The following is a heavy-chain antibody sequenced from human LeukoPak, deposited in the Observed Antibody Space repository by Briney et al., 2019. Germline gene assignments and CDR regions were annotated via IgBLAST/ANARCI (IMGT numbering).Heavy chain of an antibody. D-gene: IGHD3-3*01. CDR3: ARERSDITIFGVVIPRYYMDV. CDR1: GYIFTNYF. V-gene: IGHV1-46*01. CDR2: VAPSDGLT. J-gene: IGHJ6*03. Sequence: GASVKVSCKTSGYIFTNYFMHWVRQAPGQGLEWMGAVAPSDGLTNYAQRFQGRVTMTTDTSTSTAYMELRSLRSDDTAAYYCARERSDITIFGVVIPRYYMDVWGKGTTVTVSS.